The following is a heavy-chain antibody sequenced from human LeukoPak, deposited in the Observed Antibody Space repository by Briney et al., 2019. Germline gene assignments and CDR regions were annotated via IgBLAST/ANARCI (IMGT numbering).Heavy chain of an antibody. J-gene: IGHJ4*02. Sequence: SETLSLTCAVYGGSFSGYYWSWIRQPPGKGLEWIGEINHSGSTNYNPSLKSRVTISVDTSKNQFSLKLSSVTAADTAVYYCARVRSKSRWFGELFDYWGQGTLVTVSS. V-gene: IGHV4-34*01. CDR1: GGSFSGYY. D-gene: IGHD3-10*01. CDR2: INHSGST. CDR3: ARVRSKSRWFGELFDY.